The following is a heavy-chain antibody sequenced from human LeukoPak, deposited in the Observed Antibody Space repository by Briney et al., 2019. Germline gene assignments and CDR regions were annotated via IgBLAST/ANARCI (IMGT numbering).Heavy chain of an antibody. V-gene: IGHV3-21*01. CDR3: ARDGTIRSGGTLRAFDI. CDR1: GFTFSSYS. J-gene: IGHJ3*02. Sequence: PGGSLRLSCAASGFTFSSYSMNWVRQAPGKGLEWVSSISSSSSYIYYADSVKGRFTIYRDNAKNSLYLQMNSLRAEDTAVYYCARDGTIRSGGTLRAFDIWGQGTMVTVSS. D-gene: IGHD2-15*01. CDR2: ISSSSSYI.